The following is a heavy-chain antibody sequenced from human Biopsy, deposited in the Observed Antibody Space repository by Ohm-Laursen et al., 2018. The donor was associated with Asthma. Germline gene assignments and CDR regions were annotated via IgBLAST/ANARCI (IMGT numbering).Heavy chain of an antibody. D-gene: IGHD1-1*01. J-gene: IGHJ3*02. CDR2: ISKDASTQ. CDR1: GFSFSNFA. V-gene: IGHV3-30*01. Sequence: SSLRLSCTASGFSFSNFAIHCVRQAPGKGLEWVGVISKDASTQDYADSVKGRFTMARDNSKNTLDLQMNSLREEDTAVYYCVRDGTDDAFDIWGQGTVVSVSS. CDR3: VRDGTDDAFDI.